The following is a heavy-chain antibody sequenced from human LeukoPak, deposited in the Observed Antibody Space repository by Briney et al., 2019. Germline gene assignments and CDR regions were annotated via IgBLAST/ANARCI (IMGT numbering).Heavy chain of an antibody. V-gene: IGHV1-18*01. CDR3: TRDLAQTSGNYYLNWFDP. Sequence: ASVKVSCKASGYTFTSYGISWVRQAPGQGLEWMGWISAYNGNTNYAQKLQGRVTMTTDTSTSTAYMELSRLRSDDTAVYYCTRDLAQTSGNYYLNWFDPWGQGTLVTVSS. D-gene: IGHD1-26*01. CDR2: ISAYNGNT. J-gene: IGHJ5*02. CDR1: GYTFTSYG.